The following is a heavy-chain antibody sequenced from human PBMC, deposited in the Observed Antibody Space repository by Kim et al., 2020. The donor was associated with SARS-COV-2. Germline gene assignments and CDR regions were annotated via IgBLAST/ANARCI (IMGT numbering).Heavy chain of an antibody. Sequence: SETLSLTCTVSGASISSGAYYWGWIRQPPRTGLQWIGNIYHSGRTYYNPSLKSRVTISIDTSRNQFSLKVADVTAADIAVYYCGRVSNGGFEILAGSGEFDSWGQGILVTASS. CDR3: GRVSNGGFEILAGSGEFDS. CDR2: IYHSGRT. CDR1: GASISSGAYY. V-gene: IGHV4-39*01. J-gene: IGHJ4*02. D-gene: IGHD3-9*01.